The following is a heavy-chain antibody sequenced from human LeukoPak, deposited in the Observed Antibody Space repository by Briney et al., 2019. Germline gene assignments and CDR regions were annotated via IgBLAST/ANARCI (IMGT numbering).Heavy chain of an antibody. D-gene: IGHD2-21*01. Sequence: PGGSLRLSCAVSGLNFRDHWMDWVRQAPGKGLEWVGRIKPKTDGETTEYAAPVKDRFSISRDDSKSMMYLQMNSLKTEDTAVYYCITPLPYSAQGGQGTLVTVSS. CDR3: ITPLPYSAQ. V-gene: IGHV3-15*07. J-gene: IGHJ4*02. CDR1: GLNFRDHW. CDR2: IKPKTDGETT.